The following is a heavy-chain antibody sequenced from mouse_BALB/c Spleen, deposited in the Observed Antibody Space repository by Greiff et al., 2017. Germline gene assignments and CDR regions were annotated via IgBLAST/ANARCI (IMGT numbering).Heavy chain of an antibody. CDR1: GFTFSSYA. Sequence: EVQLVESGGGLVKPGGSLKLSCAASGFTFSSYAMSWVRQTPEKRLEWVASISSGGSTYYPDNVKGRFTISRDNARNILYLQMSRLRSEDTAMYYCARGLYGAWFAYWGQGTLVTVSA. J-gene: IGHJ3*01. CDR3: ARGLYGAWFAY. CDR2: ISSGGST. D-gene: IGHD1-2*01. V-gene: IGHV5-6-5*01.